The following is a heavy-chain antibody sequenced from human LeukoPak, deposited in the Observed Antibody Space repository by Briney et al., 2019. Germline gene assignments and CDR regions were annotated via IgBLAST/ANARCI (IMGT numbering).Heavy chain of an antibody. Sequence: SETLSLTCAVYGGSFSGYYWSWIRQPPGKGLEWIGYIYYSGSTNYNPSLKSRVTISVDTSKNQFSLKLSSVTAADTAVYYCARDNLELSGWFDPWGQGTLVTVSS. CDR2: IYYSGST. D-gene: IGHD3-16*02. V-gene: IGHV4-59*01. J-gene: IGHJ5*02. CDR1: GGSFSGYY. CDR3: ARDNLELSGWFDP.